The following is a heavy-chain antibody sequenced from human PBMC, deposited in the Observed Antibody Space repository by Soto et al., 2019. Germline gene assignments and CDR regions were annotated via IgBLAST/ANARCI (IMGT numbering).Heavy chain of an antibody. Sequence: VQLVQSGAEVKKPGSSVKVSCKASGGTFSTYAINWVRQAPGKGLEWVANIKSNGAKAPPEYAESVKGRFTISRDDPKNTVYLQMSGLKTEDTAVYYCAWQGTTSYYFHSWGQGTLVTVSS. CDR2: IKSNGAKAPP. J-gene: IGHJ4*02. V-gene: IGHV3-15*05. CDR3: AWQGTTSYYFHS. CDR1: GGTFSTYA. D-gene: IGHD1-1*01.